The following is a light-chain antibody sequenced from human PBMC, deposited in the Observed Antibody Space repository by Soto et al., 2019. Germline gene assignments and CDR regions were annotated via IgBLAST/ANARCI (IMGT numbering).Light chain of an antibody. CDR1: SSDVGGYNY. J-gene: IGLJ1*01. CDR2: DVI. V-gene: IGLV2-8*01. CDR3: SSYAGSTNFV. Sequence: QSALTQLPSASGSPGQSVTISCTGTSSDVGGYNYVSWYQQHPGKAPRLMIYDVIKRPSRVPDRFSGSKSGNTASLTVSGLQAEDEADYYCSSYAGSTNFVFGPGTKLTVL.